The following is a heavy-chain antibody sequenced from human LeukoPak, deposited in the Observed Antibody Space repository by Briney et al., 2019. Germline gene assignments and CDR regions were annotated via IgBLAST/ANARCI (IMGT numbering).Heavy chain of an antibody. V-gene: IGHV4-34*01. CDR1: GGSFSGYY. CDR3: ARGAAAGTYYFDY. Sequence: SETLSLTCAVYGGSFSGYYWSWIRQPPGKGLEWIGEINHSGSTNYNPSLKGRVTISVDTSKNQFSLKLSSVTAADTAVYYCARGAAAGTYYFDYWGQGTLVTVSS. D-gene: IGHD6-13*01. CDR2: INHSGST. J-gene: IGHJ4*02.